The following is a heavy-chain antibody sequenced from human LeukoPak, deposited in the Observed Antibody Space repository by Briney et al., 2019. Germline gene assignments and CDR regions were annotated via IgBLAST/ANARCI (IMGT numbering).Heavy chain of an antibody. CDR3: ARIMGHFDF. D-gene: IGHD1-26*01. CDR1: GVSISSYY. CDR2: IYYSGST. V-gene: IGHV4-59*01. Sequence: KPSETLSLTCTVSGVSISSYYWSWIRQPPGKGLEWIGYIYYSGSTNYNPSLKSRVTISVDTSKNQFSLKLSSVTAADTAVYYCARIMGHFDFWGPGTLVTVSS. J-gene: IGHJ4*02.